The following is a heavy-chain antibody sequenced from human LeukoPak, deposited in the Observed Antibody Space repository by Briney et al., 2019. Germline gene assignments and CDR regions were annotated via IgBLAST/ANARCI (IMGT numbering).Heavy chain of an antibody. V-gene: IGHV3-30*18. D-gene: IGHD3-22*01. J-gene: IGHJ4*02. CDR2: ISYDGSNK. CDR1: GFSFSSYG. CDR3: AKDGKEYYSDSSGFSDY. Sequence: GGSLRLSCAASGFSFSSYGTHWVRQAPGKGLEWVAVISYDGSNKYYTDSVKGRFTVSRDNSKKTLNLQMNSLRVEDTAVYYCAKDGKEYYSDSSGFSDYWGEGTLLSVSS.